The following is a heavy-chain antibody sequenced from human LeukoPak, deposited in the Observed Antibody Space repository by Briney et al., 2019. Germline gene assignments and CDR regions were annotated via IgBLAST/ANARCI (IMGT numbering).Heavy chain of an antibody. J-gene: IGHJ3*02. Sequence: SETLSLTCTVSGGSISSYYWSWIRQPPGKGLEWIGYIYYSGSTNYNPSLKSRVTISVDTSKNQFSLKLSSVTAADTAVYYCASKAGTTEMDSWHLGDAFDIWGQGTMVTVSS. CDR1: GGSISSYY. D-gene: IGHD1-1*01. V-gene: IGHV4-59*01. CDR3: ASKAGTTEMDSWHLGDAFDI. CDR2: IYYSGST.